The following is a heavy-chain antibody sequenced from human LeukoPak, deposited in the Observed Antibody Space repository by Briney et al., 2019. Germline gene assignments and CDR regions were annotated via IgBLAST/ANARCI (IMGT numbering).Heavy chain of an antibody. Sequence: PGGSLRLSCAASGFTFSSYGMHWVRQAPGKGLEWVAVIWYDGSNKYYADSVKGRFTISRDNSKNTLYLQMNSLRAEDTAVYSCAREAVTKPSFDYWGQGTLVTVSS. CDR1: GFTFSSYG. V-gene: IGHV3-33*01. CDR2: IWYDGSNK. CDR3: AREAVTKPSFDY. D-gene: IGHD4-17*01. J-gene: IGHJ4*02.